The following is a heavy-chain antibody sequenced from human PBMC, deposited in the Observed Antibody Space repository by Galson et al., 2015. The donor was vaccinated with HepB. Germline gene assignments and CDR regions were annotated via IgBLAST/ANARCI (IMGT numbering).Heavy chain of an antibody. Sequence: SVKVSCKASGYTLTRYSFSWVRQAPGQGLEWMGWIIPYNGYTSYAQNLQGRVTVTTDTSTSTAYMELRSLRSDDTAVYYCARGGMATFRGPTLDYWGQGTLVTVSS. D-gene: IGHD5-24*01. J-gene: IGHJ4*02. CDR3: ARGGMATFRGPTLDY. CDR2: IIPYNGYT. CDR1: GYTLTRYS. V-gene: IGHV1-18*01.